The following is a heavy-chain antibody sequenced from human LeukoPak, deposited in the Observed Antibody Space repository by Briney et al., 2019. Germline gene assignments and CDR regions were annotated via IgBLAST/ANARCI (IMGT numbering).Heavy chain of an antibody. CDR1: GFTVISNY. CDR3: ARAVRFYFDY. D-gene: IGHD3-3*01. Sequence: GGSLRVSCAASGFTVISNYMSWVRQARGKGLEWVSVIYSGGSTYYADSVKGRFTISRDNSKNTLYLRMNSLRAEDTAVYYCARAVRFYFDYWGQGTLVTVSS. J-gene: IGHJ4*02. V-gene: IGHV3-66*02. CDR2: IYSGGST.